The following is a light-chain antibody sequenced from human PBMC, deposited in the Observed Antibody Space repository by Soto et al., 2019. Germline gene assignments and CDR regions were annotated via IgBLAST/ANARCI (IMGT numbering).Light chain of an antibody. Sequence: EIVLTQSPGTLSLSPGERATLSCRASQSVSSNYLVWYQQKFGQAPRLLIYGASSRATGIPDRFSGSGSGTGFTLTISRLEPEDFAVYYCQQYGSSPNAFGQGTRLEIK. J-gene: IGKJ5*01. CDR2: GAS. CDR1: QSVSSNY. V-gene: IGKV3-20*01. CDR3: QQYGSSPNA.